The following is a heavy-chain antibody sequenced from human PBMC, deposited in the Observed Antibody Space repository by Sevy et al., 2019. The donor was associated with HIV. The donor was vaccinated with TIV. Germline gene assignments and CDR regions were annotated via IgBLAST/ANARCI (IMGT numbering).Heavy chain of an antibody. D-gene: IGHD3-22*01. CDR3: ARMLGGYYDRSGAFDI. CDR1: GYTFTSYD. V-gene: IGHV1-8*01. Sequence: ASVKVSCKASGYTFTSYDINWVRQATGQGLEWMGWMNPNRGNTGYAQKFQGRVTMTRNTSISTAYMRLSSLRSEDTAVYYCARMLGGYYDRSGAFDIWGQGTMVTVSS. J-gene: IGHJ3*02. CDR2: MNPNRGNT.